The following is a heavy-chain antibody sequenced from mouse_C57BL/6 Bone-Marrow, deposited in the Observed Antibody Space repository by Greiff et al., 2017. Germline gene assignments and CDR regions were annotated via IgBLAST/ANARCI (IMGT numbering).Heavy chain of an antibody. CDR2: IHPNSGST. CDR3: ARTDYYGSRN. D-gene: IGHD1-1*01. Sequence: QIQLQQPGAELVKPGASVKLSCKASGYTFTSYWMHWVKQRPGQGLEWIGMIHPNSGSTNYNEKFKSKATLTVDKSSSTAYMQLSSLTSEDSAVYYCARTDYYGSRNWGQGTLVTVSA. J-gene: IGHJ3*01. CDR1: GYTFTSYW. V-gene: IGHV1-64*01.